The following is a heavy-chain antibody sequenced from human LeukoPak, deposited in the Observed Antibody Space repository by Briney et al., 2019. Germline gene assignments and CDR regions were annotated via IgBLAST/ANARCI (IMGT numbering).Heavy chain of an antibody. V-gene: IGHV4-31*03. D-gene: IGHD2-21*02. Sequence: SETLSLTCTVSGGSISSGGYYWSWIRQHPGKGLEWIGYIYYSGSTYYNPSLKSRVTISVDTSKNQFSLKLSSVTATDTAVYYCARGRVVVTAIDYWGQGTLVTVSS. J-gene: IGHJ4*02. CDR2: IYYSGST. CDR1: GGSISSGGYY. CDR3: ARGRVVVTAIDY.